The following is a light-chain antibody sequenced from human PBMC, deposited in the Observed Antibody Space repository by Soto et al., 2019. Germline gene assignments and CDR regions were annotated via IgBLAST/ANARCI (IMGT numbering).Light chain of an antibody. J-gene: IGKJ2*01. CDR1: QSVDST. CDR2: DAS. Sequence: EIVMTQSPATLSVSPGETATLSCRASQSVDSTLAWYQQKPGQAPRLLIYDASTRATGIPARFSGSGSGTEFTLTISRLQSEDFAVYFCQQYHKGPPYTFGQGTKLQIK. CDR3: QQYHKGPPYT. V-gene: IGKV3-15*01.